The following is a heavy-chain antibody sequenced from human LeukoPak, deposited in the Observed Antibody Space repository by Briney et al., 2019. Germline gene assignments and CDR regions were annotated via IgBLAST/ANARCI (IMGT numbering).Heavy chain of an antibody. J-gene: IGHJ4*02. CDR2: ISRRDDYT. CDR3: ANDYRSGSFHDF. Sequence: GGSLRLSCAASGFALSSYAMSWVRQPPGKGLEWVSVISRRDDYTYYADSVKGRFTISRDNSKNTLYLQMNTLRAEDTAVYYCANDYRSGSFHDFWGQGTLVTVSS. V-gene: IGHV3-23*01. CDR1: GFALSSYA. D-gene: IGHD3-10*01.